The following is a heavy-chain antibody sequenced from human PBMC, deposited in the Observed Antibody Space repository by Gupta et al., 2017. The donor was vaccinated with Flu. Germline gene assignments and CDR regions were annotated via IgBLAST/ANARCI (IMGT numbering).Heavy chain of an antibody. CDR3: ARDNTYDY. CDR1: GFTFSSYA. CDR2: ISSNGGST. V-gene: IGHV3-64*01. J-gene: IGHJ4*02. Sequence: EVQLVESGGGLVQPGGSLRLPCAASGFTFSSYAMHWVRQAPGQGLEYVSAISSNGGSTYYANSVKGRFTISRDNSKNTLYLQMGSLRAEDMAVYYCARDNTYDYWGQGTLVTVSS.